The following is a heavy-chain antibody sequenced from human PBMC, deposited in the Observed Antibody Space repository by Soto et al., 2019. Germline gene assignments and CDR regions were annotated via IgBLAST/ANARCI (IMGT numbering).Heavy chain of an antibody. D-gene: IGHD1-26*01. V-gene: IGHV3-23*01. CDR2: ISGSGGST. CDR1: GFTFSNYA. CDR3: AKGGRELLLVFDY. J-gene: IGHJ4*02. Sequence: GGSLRLSCAASGFTFSNYAMSWVRQAPGKGLEWVSAISGSGGSTYYADSVKGRFTISRDNSKNTLYLQMNSLRAEDTAVYYCAKGGRELLLVFDYWGQGTLVTVSS.